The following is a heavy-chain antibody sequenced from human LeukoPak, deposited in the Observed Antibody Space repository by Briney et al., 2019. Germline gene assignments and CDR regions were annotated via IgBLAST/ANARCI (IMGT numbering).Heavy chain of an antibody. CDR1: GGSISSSSYY. D-gene: IGHD2-2*01. CDR2: IYYSGST. CDR3: ARHTPTYCSSTSCYERLDYYYYMDV. J-gene: IGHJ6*03. V-gene: IGHV4-39*01. Sequence: SETLSLTCTVSGGSISSSSYYWGWIRQPPGKGLEWIGSIYYSGSTYYNPSLKSRVTISVDTSKNQFSLKLSSVTAADTAVYYCARHTPTYCSSTSCYERLDYYYYMDVWGKGTTVTISS.